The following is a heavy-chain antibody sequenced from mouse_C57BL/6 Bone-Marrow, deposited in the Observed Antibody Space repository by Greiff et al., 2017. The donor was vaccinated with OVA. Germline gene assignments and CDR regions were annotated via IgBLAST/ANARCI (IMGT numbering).Heavy chain of an antibody. V-gene: IGHV1-50*01. Sequence: QVQLQQPGAELVKPGASVKLSCKASGYTFTSYWMQWVKQRPGQGLEWIGEIDPSDSYTNYNQKFKGKATLTVDTSSSTAYMQLSSLTSEDSAVDYCASDNWDWFAYWGQGTLVTVSA. D-gene: IGHD4-1*02. J-gene: IGHJ3*01. CDR2: IDPSDSYT. CDR1: GYTFTSYW. CDR3: ASDNWDWFAY.